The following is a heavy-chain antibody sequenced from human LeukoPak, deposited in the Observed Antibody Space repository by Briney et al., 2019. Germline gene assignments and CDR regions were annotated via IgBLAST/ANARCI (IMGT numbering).Heavy chain of an antibody. CDR2: IYTSGST. J-gene: IGHJ4*02. Sequence: SETLSLTCTVSGGSITSGNYYWRWIRQPAGKGLEWIGRIYTSGSTNYNPSLKTRGTISGDTSKNQFSLKLNSVTAADTAVYYCARGGDAAPFDFWGQGTLVTVSS. CDR1: GGSITSGNYY. D-gene: IGHD5-12*01. V-gene: IGHV4-61*02. CDR3: ARGGDAAPFDF.